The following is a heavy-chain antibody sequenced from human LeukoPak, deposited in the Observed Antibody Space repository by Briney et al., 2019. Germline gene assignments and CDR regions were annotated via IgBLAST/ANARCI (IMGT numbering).Heavy chain of an antibody. CDR2: INPNSGGT. CDR3: ARIVVVAATDY. V-gene: IGHV1-2*02. D-gene: IGHD2-15*01. CDR1: AYIFTDYY. Sequence: ASVKVSCKASAYIFTDYYMHWVRQAPGQGLEWMGWINPNSGGTNYAQKFQGRVTMTRDTSISTAYMELSRLRSDDTAVYYCARIVVVAATDYWGQGTLVTVSS. J-gene: IGHJ4*02.